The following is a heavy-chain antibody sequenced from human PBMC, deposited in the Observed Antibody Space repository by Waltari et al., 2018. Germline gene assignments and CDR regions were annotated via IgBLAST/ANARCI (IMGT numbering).Heavy chain of an antibody. J-gene: IGHJ4*02. CDR3: TTDVAFGILLIPY. CDR2: VKSKTDGGTT. D-gene: IGHD3-16*01. V-gene: IGHV3-15*01. CDR1: GFIFSSAW. Sequence: EVQLVESGGGLVKPGGSLRLSCAASGFIFSSAWINWVRQAPGKGRDGVGRVKSKTDGGTTDYAAPVKGRFTISRDDSKNTLYLQMNSLKTEDTAVYYCTTDVAFGILLIPYWGQGTRVTVSS.